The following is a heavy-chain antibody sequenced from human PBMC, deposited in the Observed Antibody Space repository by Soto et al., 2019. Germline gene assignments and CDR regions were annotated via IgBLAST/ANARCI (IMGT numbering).Heavy chain of an antibody. CDR1: GFTFSIYW. V-gene: IGHV3-7*01. J-gene: IGHJ6*03. Sequence: TGGSLRLSCAASGFTFSIYWMSWVRQAPGKGLEWVANMKQDGDEKYYVDSVKGRFTISRDNAKNSLYLQMNSLRAEDTAVYYCARDQGQYDFWSGYNNYYYYMDVWGKGTTVIVSS. CDR3: ARDQGQYDFWSGYNNYYYYMDV. CDR2: MKQDGDEK. D-gene: IGHD3-3*01.